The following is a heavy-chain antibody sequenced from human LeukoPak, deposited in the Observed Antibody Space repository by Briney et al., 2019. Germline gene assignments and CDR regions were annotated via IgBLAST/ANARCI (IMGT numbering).Heavy chain of an antibody. CDR2: ISWNSGSI. CDR3: AKGGITMIYYPLDY. J-gene: IGHJ4*02. D-gene: IGHD3-22*01. Sequence: GRSLRLSCAASGFTFDDYAMHWVRQAPGKGLEWVSGISWNSGSIGCADSVKGRFTISRDNAKNSLYLQMNSLRAEDTALYYCAKGGITMIYYPLDYWGQGTLVTVSS. V-gene: IGHV3-9*01. CDR1: GFTFDDYA.